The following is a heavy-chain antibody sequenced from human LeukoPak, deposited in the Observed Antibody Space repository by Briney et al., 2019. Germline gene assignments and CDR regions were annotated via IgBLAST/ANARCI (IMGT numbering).Heavy chain of an antibody. J-gene: IGHJ4*02. CDR1: GGTFSSYA. CDR3: ARVDAVAGTAIDY. CDR2: IIPIFGTA. D-gene: IGHD6-19*01. V-gene: IGHV1-69*13. Sequence: ASVKVSCKASGGTFSSYAISWVRQAPGQGLEWMGGIIPIFGTANYAQKFQGRVTITADESTSTAYMELSSLRSEDTAVYYCARVDAVAGTAIDYWGQGTLVTVSS.